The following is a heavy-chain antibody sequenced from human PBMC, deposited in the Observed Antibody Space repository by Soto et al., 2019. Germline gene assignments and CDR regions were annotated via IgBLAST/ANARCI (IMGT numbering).Heavy chain of an antibody. J-gene: IGHJ4*02. V-gene: IGHV3-30*18. D-gene: IGHD6-13*01. CDR3: AKDYQHAAKDGRDSSSWNYYFDY. CDR2: ISYDGSNK. CDR1: GFTFSSYG. Sequence: GGSLRLSCAASGFTFSSYGMHWVRQAPGKGLEWVAVISYDGSNKYYADSVKGRFTISRDNSKNTLYLQMNSLRAEDTAVYYCAKDYQHAAKDGRDSSSWNYYFDYWGQGTLVTVSS.